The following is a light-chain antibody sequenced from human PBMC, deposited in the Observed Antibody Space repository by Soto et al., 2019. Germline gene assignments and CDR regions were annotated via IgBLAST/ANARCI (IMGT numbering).Light chain of an antibody. Sequence: IQMTKSPSSLSAAVGDRVTITCRASQGIRTDLGWYQQKPGKAPNLLIYDASTLHSGVPSRFSGGGSGTDFTLTISSLQPEDFATYYCQQVNVYPSTFGGGTKVDIK. CDR3: QQVNVYPST. CDR2: DAS. V-gene: IGKV1-17*01. CDR1: QGIRTD. J-gene: IGKJ4*01.